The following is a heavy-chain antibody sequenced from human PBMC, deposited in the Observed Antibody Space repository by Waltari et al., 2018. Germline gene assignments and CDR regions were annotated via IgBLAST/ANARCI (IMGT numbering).Heavy chain of an antibody. Sequence: EVQLVESGGGLVQPGRSLRLSCTASGFTFGDYAMSWFSQAPGKGLEWVGFIRSKAYGGTTEYAASVKGRFTISRDDSKSIAYLQMNSLKTEDTAVYYCTRDFFGSGSYRANDYWGQGTLVTVSS. J-gene: IGHJ4*02. D-gene: IGHD3-10*01. CDR2: IRSKAYGGTT. V-gene: IGHV3-49*03. CDR1: GFTFGDYA. CDR3: TRDFFGSGSYRANDY.